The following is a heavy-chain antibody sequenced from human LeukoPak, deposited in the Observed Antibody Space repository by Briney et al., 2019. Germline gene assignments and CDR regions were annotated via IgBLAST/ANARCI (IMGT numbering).Heavy chain of an antibody. V-gene: IGHV4-59*01. J-gene: IGHJ6*03. Sequence: PSETLSLTCTVSGGSISSYYWSWIRQTPGKGLEWIGYIYYSGSTNYNPSLKSRVTISVDTSKNQFSLKLSSVTAADTAEHYCARDTVGAILMDVWGKGTTVTVSS. CDR1: GGSISSYY. D-gene: IGHD1-26*01. CDR2: IYYSGST. CDR3: ARDTVGAILMDV.